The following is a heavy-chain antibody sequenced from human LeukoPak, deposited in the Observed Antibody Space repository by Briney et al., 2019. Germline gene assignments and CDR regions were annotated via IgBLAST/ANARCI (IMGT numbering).Heavy chain of an antibody. CDR2: FDPEDGET. Sequence: ASVKVSCKVSGYTLTELSMHWVRQAPGKGLEWMGGFDPEDGETIYAQKFQGRVAFTRDTSISTAYMELSSLRSEDTAVYYCARADYEGYNWNDDAFDIWGQGTMVTVSS. D-gene: IGHD1-1*01. J-gene: IGHJ3*02. CDR3: ARADYEGYNWNDDAFDI. CDR1: GYTLTELS. V-gene: IGHV1-24*01.